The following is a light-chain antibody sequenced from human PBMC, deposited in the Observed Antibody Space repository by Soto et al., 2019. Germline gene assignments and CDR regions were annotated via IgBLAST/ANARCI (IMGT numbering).Light chain of an antibody. CDR1: ITSIGHNS. Sequence: QSVLTQPPSVSAAPGQKVTISCSGSITSIGHNSVSWYQQLPGAAPKLLIYDNDKRPSGISARFSGSKSGTSASLGVTGLQTEDEADYYCETWDSGLSAVVFGGGTKLTVL. V-gene: IGLV1-51*01. J-gene: IGLJ2*01. CDR3: ETWDSGLSAVV. CDR2: DND.